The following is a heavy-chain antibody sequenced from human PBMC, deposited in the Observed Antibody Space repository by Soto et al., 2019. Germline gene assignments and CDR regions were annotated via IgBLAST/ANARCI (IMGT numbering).Heavy chain of an antibody. V-gene: IGHV3-48*01. J-gene: IGHJ4*02. D-gene: IGHD2-2*01. CDR3: ARVYCSSTSCNFDY. CDR1: GFTFSSYS. CDR2: ISSSSSTI. Sequence: GGSLRLSCAASGFTFSSYSMNWDRQAPGKGLEWVSYISSSSSTIYYADSVKGRFTISRDNAKNSLYLQMNSLRAEDTAVYYCARVYCSSTSCNFDYSGQGTLVTVSS.